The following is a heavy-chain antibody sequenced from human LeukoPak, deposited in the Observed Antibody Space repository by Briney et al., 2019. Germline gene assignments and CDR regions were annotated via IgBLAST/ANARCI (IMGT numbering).Heavy chain of an antibody. Sequence: SETLSLTCTASGGSISNYYWSWIRQPPGKGLEWIGYIYYSGSTNYNPSLKSRVTISVDTSKNQFSLKLSSVTAADTAVYYCARNVADIVVVPTAMEGAFDIWGQGTMVIVSS. D-gene: IGHD2-2*01. CDR1: GGSISNYY. CDR3: ARNVADIVVVPTAMEGAFDI. J-gene: IGHJ3*02. V-gene: IGHV4-59*01. CDR2: IYYSGST.